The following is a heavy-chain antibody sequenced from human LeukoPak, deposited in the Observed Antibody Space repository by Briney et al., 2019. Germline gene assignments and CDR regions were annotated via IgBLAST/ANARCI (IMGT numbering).Heavy chain of an antibody. J-gene: IGHJ4*02. D-gene: IGHD5-24*01. CDR1: GFTFSSYG. CDR3: ARDPAEMATIYYFDY. CDR2: IWYDGSNK. V-gene: IGHV3-33*01. Sequence: GRSLRLSCAASGFTFSSYGMHWVRQAPGKGLEWVAVIWYDGSNKYYADSVKGRFTISRDNSKNTLYLQMNSLRAEDTAVYYCARDPAEMATIYYFDYWGQGTLVTVSS.